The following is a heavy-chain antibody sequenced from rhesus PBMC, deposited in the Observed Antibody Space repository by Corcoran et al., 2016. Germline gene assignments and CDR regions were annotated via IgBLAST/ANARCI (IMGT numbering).Heavy chain of an antibody. J-gene: IGHJ5-1*01. D-gene: IGHD3-3*01. CDR1: GGSISSNY. CDR2: IYGSSCST. CDR3: AREGLLFLDWLLLRVGFDV. Sequence: QVQLQESGPGLMKPSETLSLTCAVSGGSISSNYWSWIRQPPGKGLEWIWYIYGSSCSTYYNPSLKSVVTISTNTAKNQFSLKLSSVTAADTAVYYCAREGLLFLDWLLLRVGFDVWGPGVLVTVSS. V-gene: IGHV4-160*01.